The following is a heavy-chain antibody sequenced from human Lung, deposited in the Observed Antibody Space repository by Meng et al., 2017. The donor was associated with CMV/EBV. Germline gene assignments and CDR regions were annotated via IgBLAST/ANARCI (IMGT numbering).Heavy chain of an antibody. J-gene: IGHJ5*02. V-gene: IGHV3-23*01. Sequence: GGSLRLXXAASGFTFSTYAMSWVRQAPGKGLEWVSAISGSGAGTYYTDSVKGRFTISRDNSKNTLYLQMNSLRAEDTAIYYYVREALGSGSIYNWFDPWGQGTLVTVSS. CDR1: GFTFSTYA. CDR3: VREALGSGSIYNWFDP. CDR2: ISGSGAGT. D-gene: IGHD3-10*01.